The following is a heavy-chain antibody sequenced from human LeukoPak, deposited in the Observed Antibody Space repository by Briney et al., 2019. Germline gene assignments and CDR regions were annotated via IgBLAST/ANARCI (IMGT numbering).Heavy chain of an antibody. CDR1: GFIFSSYG. CDR3: AKVDSSDYGDLRIPADY. J-gene: IGHJ4*02. CDR2: ISYDGSNK. D-gene: IGHD4-17*01. Sequence: GRSLRLSCAASGFIFSSYGMHWVRQAPGKGLEWVAVISYDGSNKYYADSVKGRFTISRDNSKNTLYLQMNSLRVEDTAAYYCAKVDSSDYGDLRIPADYWGQGTLVIVSS. V-gene: IGHV3-30*18.